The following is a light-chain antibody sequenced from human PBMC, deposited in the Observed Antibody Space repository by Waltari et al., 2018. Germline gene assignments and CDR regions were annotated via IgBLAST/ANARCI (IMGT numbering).Light chain of an antibody. CDR3: SSYAGSNTLV. Sequence: QAALTQPPSVSGSPGQSVTISCTGTSSDHGGYNYVSWYQQHPGKAPKLMIYDVSKRPSGVSDRFSGSKSGNTASLTISGLQAEDEADYYCSSYAGSNTLVFGGGTRLTVL. CDR2: DVS. J-gene: IGLJ2*01. V-gene: IGLV2-11*01. CDR1: SSDHGGYNY.